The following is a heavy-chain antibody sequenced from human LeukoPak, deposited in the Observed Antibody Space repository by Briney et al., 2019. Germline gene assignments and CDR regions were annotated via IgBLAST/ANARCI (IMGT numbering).Heavy chain of an antibody. CDR1: GFTFSSYS. CDR2: ISSSSSYI. D-gene: IGHD5-12*01. CDR3: ARGGEGYNGPGFN. Sequence: PGGSLRLSCAASGFTFSSYSMNWVRQAPGKGLEWVSSISSSSSYIYYADSVKGRFTISRDNAKNTLYLQMNSLRAEDTAVYYCARGGEGYNGPGFNWGQGTLVTVSS. V-gene: IGHV3-21*01. J-gene: IGHJ4*02.